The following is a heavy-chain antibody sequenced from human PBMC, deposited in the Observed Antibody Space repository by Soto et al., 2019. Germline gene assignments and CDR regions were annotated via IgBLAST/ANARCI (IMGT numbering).Heavy chain of an antibody. J-gene: IGHJ6*02. CDR2: TFTGGST. CDR3: AKKPPSSIQGWAFGMDV. V-gene: IGHV3-53*02. Sequence: EVQLVETGGGLIQPGGSLRLSCLASGFSVTTNYIIWVRQPPRKGLEWVSTTFTGGSTHYADSVKGRFSISRDNSKNTVYLQMNNLRVEDTAVYYCAKKPPSSIQGWAFGMDVWGQGTTVSVSS. CDR1: GFSVTTNY. D-gene: IGHD1-26*01.